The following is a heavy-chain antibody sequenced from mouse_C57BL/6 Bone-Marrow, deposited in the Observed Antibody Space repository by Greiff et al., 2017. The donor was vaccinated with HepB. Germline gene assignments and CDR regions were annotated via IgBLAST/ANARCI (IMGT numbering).Heavy chain of an antibody. V-gene: IGHV1-69*01. CDR3: AIYYYGISWYFDV. Sequence: QVQLQQPGAELVMPGASVKLSCKASGYTFTSYWMHWVKQRPGQGLEWIGEIDPSDSYTNYNQKFKGKSTLTVYKSSSTAYMQLSSLTSDDSAVYYFAIYYYGISWYFDVWGTGTTVTVSS. CDR1: GYTFTSYW. D-gene: IGHD1-1*01. CDR2: IDPSDSYT. J-gene: IGHJ1*03.